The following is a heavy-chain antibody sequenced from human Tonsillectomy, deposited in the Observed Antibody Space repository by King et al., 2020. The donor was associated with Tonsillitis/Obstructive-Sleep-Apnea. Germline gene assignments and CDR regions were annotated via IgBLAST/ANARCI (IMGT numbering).Heavy chain of an antibody. CDR2: IYYSGST. CDR1: GGSISSYY. V-gene: IGHV4-59*08. Sequence: VQLQESGPGLVKPSETLSLTCTVSGGSISSYYWSWIRQPPGKGLEWIGYIYYSGSTNYNPSLKSRVTISVDTSKNQFSLKLSSVTAADTAVYYCARLGGITMIPSTWFDPWGQGTLVTVSS. J-gene: IGHJ5*02. D-gene: IGHD3-22*01. CDR3: ARLGGITMIPSTWFDP.